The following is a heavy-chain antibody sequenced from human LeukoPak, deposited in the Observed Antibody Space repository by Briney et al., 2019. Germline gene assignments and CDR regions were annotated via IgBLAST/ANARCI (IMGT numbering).Heavy chain of an antibody. Sequence: PSETLSLTCTVSGCSISSGSYYWSWIRQPPGKGLEWIGYIYYSGSTNYNPSLKRRVTISVDTSKNQFSLKLSSVTAADTAVYYCARDLGRAGRVDAFDIWGQGTMVTVSS. CDR2: IYYSGST. CDR1: GCSISSGSYY. J-gene: IGHJ3*02. CDR3: ARDLGRAGRVDAFDI. V-gene: IGHV4-61*01.